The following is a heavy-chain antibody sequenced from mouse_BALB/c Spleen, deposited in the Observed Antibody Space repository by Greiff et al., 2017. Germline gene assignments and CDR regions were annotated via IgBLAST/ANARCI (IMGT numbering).Heavy chain of an antibody. V-gene: IGHV14-3*02. Sequence: VQLKESGAELVKPGASVKLSCTASGFNIKDTYMHWVKQRPEQGLEWIGRIDPANGNTKYDPKFQGKATITADTSSNTAYLQLSSLTSEDTAVYYCAREGPRGYYAMDYWGQGTSVTVSS. CDR2: IDPANGNT. CDR3: AREGPRGYYAMDY. CDR1: GFNIKDTY. J-gene: IGHJ4*01.